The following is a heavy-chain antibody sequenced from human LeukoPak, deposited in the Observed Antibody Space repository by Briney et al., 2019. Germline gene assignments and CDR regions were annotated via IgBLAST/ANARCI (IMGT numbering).Heavy chain of an antibody. D-gene: IGHD3-16*01. CDR1: GSTFSSYG. Sequence: GGSLRLSCAASGSTFSSYGMHWVRQAPGKGLEWVAIIWYGGSNKYYADSVKGRFTISGDNSKNTLYLQMTSLRVEDTAVYYCAKGGGYMDVWGKGTTVTVSS. J-gene: IGHJ6*03. CDR2: IWYGGSNK. CDR3: AKGGGYMDV. V-gene: IGHV3-30*02.